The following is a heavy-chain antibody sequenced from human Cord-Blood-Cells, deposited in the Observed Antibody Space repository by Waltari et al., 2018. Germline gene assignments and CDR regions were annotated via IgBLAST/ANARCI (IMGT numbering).Heavy chain of an antibody. V-gene: IGHV4-34*01. CDR3: ARGSPMITFGGVIADLYYFDY. J-gene: IGHJ4*02. Sequence: QVQLQQWGAGLLKPSETLSLTCAVYGGSFSGYYWSWIRQPPGKGLEWIGEINHSGSTNYNPTPKGRVTISVDTSKNQFALKLSSVTAADTAVYYCARGSPMITFGGVIADLYYFDYWGQGTLVTVSS. CDR1: GGSFSGYY. D-gene: IGHD3-16*02. CDR2: INHSGST.